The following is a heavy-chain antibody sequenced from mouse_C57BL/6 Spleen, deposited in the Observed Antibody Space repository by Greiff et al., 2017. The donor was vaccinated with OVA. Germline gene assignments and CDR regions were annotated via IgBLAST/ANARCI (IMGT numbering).Heavy chain of an antibody. J-gene: IGHJ2*01. D-gene: IGHD3-2*02. CDR3: ARQDSSGYYFDY. CDR1: GFTFSSYG. Sequence: EVQGVASGGDLVKPGGSLKLSCAASGFTFSSYGMSWVRQTPDKRLEWVATISSGGSYTYYPDSVKGRFTISRDNAKNTLYLQMSSLKSEDTAMYYCARQDSSGYYFDYWGKGTTLTVSS. V-gene: IGHV5-6*01. CDR2: ISSGGSYT.